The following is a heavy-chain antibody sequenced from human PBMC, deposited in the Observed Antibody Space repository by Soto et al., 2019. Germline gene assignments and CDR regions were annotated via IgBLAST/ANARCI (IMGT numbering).Heavy chain of an antibody. J-gene: IGHJ3*02. D-gene: IGHD5-12*01. CDR1: GFTFSSYA. CDR2: ISGSGGST. V-gene: IGHV3-23*01. Sequence: EVQLLESGGGLVQPGGSLRLSCAASGFTFSSYAMSWVRQAPGKGLEWVSAISGSGGSTYYADSVKGRFTISRDNSKNTLYLQTNSLRAEDTAVYYCANRASNYNSGYAWDAFDIWGQGTMVTVSS. CDR3: ANRASNYNSGYAWDAFDI.